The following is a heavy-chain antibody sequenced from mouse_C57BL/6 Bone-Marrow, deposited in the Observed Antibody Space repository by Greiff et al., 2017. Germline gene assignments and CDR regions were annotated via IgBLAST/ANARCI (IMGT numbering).Heavy chain of an antibody. Sequence: DVKLVEPGGGLVKPGGSLNLSCAASGFTFSSYTMSWVRQTPEKRLEWVATISGGGGNTYYPASVKGRFTISRDNAKNTLSLQLSSLRSEDPALYYCARQVTTVVANYGMDYWGQGTSVTVSS. CDR2: ISGGGGNT. J-gene: IGHJ4*01. V-gene: IGHV5-9*01. CDR3: ARQVTTVVANYGMDY. CDR1: GFTFSSYT. D-gene: IGHD1-1*01.